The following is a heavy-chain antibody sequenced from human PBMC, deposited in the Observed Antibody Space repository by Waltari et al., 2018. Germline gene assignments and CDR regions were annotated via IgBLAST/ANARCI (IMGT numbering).Heavy chain of an antibody. D-gene: IGHD2-15*01. CDR3: ARVQCGEDSCYGGAWFDP. V-gene: IGHV4-31*03. CDR1: GGSISSGGYY. J-gene: IGHJ5*02. Sequence: QVQLQESGPGLVKPSQTLSLTCTVSGGSISSGGYYWSWIRQHPGKGLEWIGYIYYSGSTYYNPSLKSRVTISVDTSKNQFSLKLSSVTAADTAVYYCARVQCGEDSCYGGAWFDPGAREPWSPSPQ. CDR2: IYYSGST.